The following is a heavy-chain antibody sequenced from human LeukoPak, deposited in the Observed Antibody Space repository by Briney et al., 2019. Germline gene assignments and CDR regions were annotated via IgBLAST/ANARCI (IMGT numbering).Heavy chain of an antibody. CDR2: ISAYNGNT. CDR1: GYTFTSYG. J-gene: IGHJ4*02. CDR3: ARGAYYYGSSGYNDY. D-gene: IGHD3-22*01. V-gene: IGHV1-18*01. Sequence: EASVKVSCKASGYTFTSYGISWVRQAPGQGLEWMGWISAYNGNTNYAQKLQGRVTMTTDTSTSTAYMELRSLRSDDTAVYYCARGAYYYGSSGYNDYWGQGTLVTVSS.